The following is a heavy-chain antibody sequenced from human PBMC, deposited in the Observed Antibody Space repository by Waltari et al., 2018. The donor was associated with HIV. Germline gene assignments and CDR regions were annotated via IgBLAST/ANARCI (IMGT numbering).Heavy chain of an antibody. CDR3: ARLGRSRFLEWIPFDP. D-gene: IGHD3-3*01. V-gene: IGHV1-69*12. J-gene: IGHJ5*02. CDR1: GGTCSSYA. CDR2: INPISGTT. Sequence: QVQLVQSGAEVKKPGSSVKVSCKASGGTCSSYAISWVRQAPGQGLEWMGGINPISGTTNYAQKFQGRVTITADESTSTANMELNSLKSEDTAVYYCARLGRSRFLEWIPFDPWGQGTLVTVSS.